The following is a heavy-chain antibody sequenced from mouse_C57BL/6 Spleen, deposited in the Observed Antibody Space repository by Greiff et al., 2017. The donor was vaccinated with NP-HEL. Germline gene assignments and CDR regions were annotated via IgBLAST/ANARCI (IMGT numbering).Heavy chain of an antibody. V-gene: IGHV1-82*01. J-gene: IGHJ2*01. Sequence: VQRVESGPELVKPGASVKISCKASGYAFSSSWMNWVKQRPGKGLEWIGRIYPGDGDTNYNGKFKGKATLTADKSSSTAYMQLSSLTSEDSAVYFCARSSTGTGYFDYWGQGTTLTVSS. CDR1: GYAFSSSW. D-gene: IGHD4-1*02. CDR2: IYPGDGDT. CDR3: ARSSTGTGYFDY.